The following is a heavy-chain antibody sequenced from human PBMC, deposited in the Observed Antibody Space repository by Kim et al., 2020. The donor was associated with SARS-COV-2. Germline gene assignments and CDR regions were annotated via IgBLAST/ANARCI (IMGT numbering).Heavy chain of an antibody. D-gene: IGHD2-21*01. Sequence: SGTFYVDSVKGRFTISRDDAKNSLFLQMNRLRAEDTAVYYCALEVWWRFDYWGQGTLVAVSS. CDR3: ALEVWWRFDY. J-gene: IGHJ4*02. CDR2: SGT. V-gene: IGHV3-7*01.